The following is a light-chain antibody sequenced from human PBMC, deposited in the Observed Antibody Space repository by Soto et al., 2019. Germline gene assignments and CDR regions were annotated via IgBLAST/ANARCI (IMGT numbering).Light chain of an antibody. Sequence: DIVMTQSPLSLPVTPGEPASISCRSSQSLLHRNGNNYLEWYLQKPGQSPQLLIYLGSNRASGVPDRFSGSGSGTDFTLKISRVEAEDVGDYYCMQALQTPLTFGGGTKVEIK. CDR3: MQALQTPLT. CDR1: QSLLHRNGNNY. V-gene: IGKV2-28*01. J-gene: IGKJ4*01. CDR2: LGS.